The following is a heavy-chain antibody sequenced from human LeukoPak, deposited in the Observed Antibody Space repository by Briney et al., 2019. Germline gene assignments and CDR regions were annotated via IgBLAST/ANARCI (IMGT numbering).Heavy chain of an antibody. V-gene: IGHV3-53*01. Sequence: GGSLRLSCAASGFTVSSNYMSWVRQAPGKGLEWVSAIYSGGSTYYADSVKGRFTISRDNSKNTLYLQMNSLRAEDTAVYYCARGQTYYYDSSEGPDAFDIWGQGTMVTVSS. CDR3: ARGQTYYYDSSEGPDAFDI. CDR2: IYSGGST. D-gene: IGHD3-22*01. CDR1: GFTVSSNY. J-gene: IGHJ3*02.